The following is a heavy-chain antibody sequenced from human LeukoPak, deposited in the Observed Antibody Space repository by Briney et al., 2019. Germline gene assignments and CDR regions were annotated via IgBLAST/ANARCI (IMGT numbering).Heavy chain of an antibody. J-gene: IGHJ3*02. CDR1: GGSISGYY. V-gene: IGHV4-59*01. CDR3: ARFYYDSSGYGFDS. Sequence: SETLSLTCTVSGGSISGYYWSWIRQPPGKGLEWIGYINHSGITNNNPSLKSRVTTSVDTSKNQFSLKLSSVTAADTAAYYCARFYYDSSGYGFDSWGQGTKVTVSS. D-gene: IGHD3-22*01. CDR2: INHSGIT.